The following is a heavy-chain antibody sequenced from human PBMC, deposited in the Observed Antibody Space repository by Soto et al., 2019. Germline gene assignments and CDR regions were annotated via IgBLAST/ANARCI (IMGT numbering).Heavy chain of an antibody. CDR3: ARNPRAVAAMHMNV. CDR2: IIPILGIG. V-gene: IGHV1-69*04. CDR1: GGTFSSYA. D-gene: IGHD6-19*01. Sequence: QVQLVQSGAEVKKPGSSVKVSCKASGGTFSSYAFNWVRQAPGPGLEWMGRIIPILGIGDYAQRFQGSVTITADKSTSTGYRELRSLRSEDTSVYYCARNPRAVAAMHMNVGGKGTMVTVSS. J-gene: IGHJ6*03.